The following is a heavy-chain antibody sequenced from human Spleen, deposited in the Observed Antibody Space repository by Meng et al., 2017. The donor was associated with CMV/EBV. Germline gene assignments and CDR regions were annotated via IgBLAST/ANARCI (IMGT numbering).Heavy chain of an antibody. J-gene: IGHJ4*02. Sequence: ASVKVSCKASGYTFNTYAISWVRQASGQGLEWMGWISGNNGHTNYAQKLQGRVTMTTDTSTSTAHMELRSLRSDDTAVYYCAACGSYGIYYFDYWGQGTLVTVSS. D-gene: IGHD1-26*01. CDR1: GYTFNTYA. CDR3: AACGSYGIYYFDY. CDR2: ISGNNGHT. V-gene: IGHV1-18*01.